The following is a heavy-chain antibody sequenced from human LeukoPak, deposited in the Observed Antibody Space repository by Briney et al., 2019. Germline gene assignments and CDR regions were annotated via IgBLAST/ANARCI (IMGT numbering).Heavy chain of an antibody. J-gene: IGHJ4*02. Sequence: GGSLRLSCAASGFTFSNAWMTWVRQAPGKGLEWVGRIKSKTAGGTIDYAAPVKGRFTISRDDSKNTLYLQMNSLETEDTAVYYCTTGESMVGSTIHIRWADWGQGTLVTVSS. CDR3: TTGESMVGSTIHIRWAD. CDR2: IKSKTAGGTI. V-gene: IGHV3-15*01. D-gene: IGHD1-26*01. CDR1: GFTFSNAW.